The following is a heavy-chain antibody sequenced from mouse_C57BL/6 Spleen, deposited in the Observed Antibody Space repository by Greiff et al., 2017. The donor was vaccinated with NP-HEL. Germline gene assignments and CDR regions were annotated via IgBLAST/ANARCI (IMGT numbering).Heavy chain of an antibody. V-gene: IGHV5-6*01. J-gene: IGHJ3*01. Sequence: EVKLMESGGDLVKPGGSLKLSCAASGFTFSSYGMSWVRQTPDKRLEWVATISSGGSYTYYPDSVKGRFTISRDNAKNTLYLQMSSLKSEDTAMYYCARHEGDYGNFWFAYWGQGTLVTVSA. CDR3: ARHEGDYGNFWFAY. CDR1: GFTFSSYG. CDR2: ISSGGSYT. D-gene: IGHD2-1*01.